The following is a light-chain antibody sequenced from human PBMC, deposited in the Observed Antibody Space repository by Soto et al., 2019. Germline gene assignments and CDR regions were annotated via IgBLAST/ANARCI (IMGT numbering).Light chain of an antibody. J-gene: IGKJ2*01. CDR2: GAS. CDR3: QQYGSSTPYT. CDR1: QSVSSTY. V-gene: IGKV3-20*01. Sequence: EIVLTQSPGTLSLSPGERATLSCRASQSVSSTYLAWYQHKPGQAPRLLIYGASSRATGIPDRFSGSGSGTDFTLTISRLEPEDFALYYCQQYGSSTPYTFGQGIKLEIK.